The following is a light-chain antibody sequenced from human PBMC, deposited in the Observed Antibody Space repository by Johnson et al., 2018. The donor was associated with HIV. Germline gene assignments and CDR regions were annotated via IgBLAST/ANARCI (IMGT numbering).Light chain of an antibody. J-gene: IGLJ1*01. Sequence: QSVLTQPPSVSAAPGQKVTISCSGTSSNIGNNYVSWYQQFKGTAPKLLIYDNNRRPSGIPDRFSGSKSGTSATLRITGLQTGDEVDYYSGTWDSSLRTDFFGTGNDVTVL. CDR3: GTWDSSLRTDF. CDR2: DNN. V-gene: IGLV1-51*01. CDR1: SSNIGNNY.